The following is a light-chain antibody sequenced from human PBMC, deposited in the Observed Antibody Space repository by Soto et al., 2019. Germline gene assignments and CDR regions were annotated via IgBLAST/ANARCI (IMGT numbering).Light chain of an antibody. V-gene: IGKV3-15*01. CDR3: QQYNNWALT. CDR1: QSVSSN. CDR2: VAS. Sequence: EIVMTQSPATLSVSPGERATLSCRASQSVSSNLAWYQQKPGQAPRLLIYVASTRDTGIQARFSGSGSGTEFTLTISSLQSEDFAVYYCQQYNNWALTFGGGTKVEIK. J-gene: IGKJ4*01.